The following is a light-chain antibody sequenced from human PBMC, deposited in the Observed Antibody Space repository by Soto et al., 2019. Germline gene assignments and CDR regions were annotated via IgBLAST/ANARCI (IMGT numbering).Light chain of an antibody. CDR2: RAS. J-gene: IGKJ1*01. CDR1: QHIYYN. Sequence: ILMTQSPATVSVSPGKSATLSCRASQHIYYNVAWYQHRPGQAPRLLIYRASTRAPGVPARFSGSGSGTEFPLTISSLPPEDFTVYSCLQYHNLWAFGQGTKVEI. CDR3: LQYHNLWA. V-gene: IGKV3-15*01.